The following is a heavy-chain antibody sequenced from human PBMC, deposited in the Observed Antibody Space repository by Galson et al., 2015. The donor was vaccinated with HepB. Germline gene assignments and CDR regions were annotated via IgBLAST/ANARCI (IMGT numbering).Heavy chain of an antibody. Sequence: SLRLSCAASGFTFSNYWMHWVRQAPGKGLEWVARINSDGRRTKYLDSVKGRFTISRDNAKNTLYLQMNSLRAEDTAVYYCARDLRMVVGPGGWGQGVLVTGTS. D-gene: IGHD3-22*01. CDR2: INSDGRRT. V-gene: IGHV3-74*03. J-gene: IGHJ4*02. CDR3: ARDLRMVVGPGG. CDR1: GFTFSNYW.